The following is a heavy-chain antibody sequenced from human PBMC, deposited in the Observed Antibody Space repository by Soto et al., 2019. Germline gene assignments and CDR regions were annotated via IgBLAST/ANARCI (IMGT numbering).Heavy chain of an antibody. Sequence: GESLKISCKGSGYTFTRYWIAWVRHVPGKGLEWMGIIYPGDSDTRYSPSFQGQVTISADRSISTAYLQWGSLKASDTAMYYCASPLQVSGELSLRYWGQGTLVTVSS. V-gene: IGHV5-51*01. D-gene: IGHD3-16*01. CDR2: IYPGDSDT. CDR1: GYTFTRYW. J-gene: IGHJ4*02. CDR3: ASPLQVSGELSLRY.